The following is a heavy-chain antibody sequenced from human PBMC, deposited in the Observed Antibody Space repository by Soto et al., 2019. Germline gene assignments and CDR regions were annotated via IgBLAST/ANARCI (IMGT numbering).Heavy chain of an antibody. J-gene: IGHJ3*02. CDR2: IIPIFGTA. Sequence: SVKVSCKASGGTFSSYAISWVRQAPGQGLEWMGEIIPIFGTANYAQKFQGRVTITADESTSTAYMELSSLRSEDTAVYYCARDIADRSGWYNDGDAFDIWGQGAMVTVSS. V-gene: IGHV1-69*13. CDR1: GGTFSSYA. CDR3: ARDIADRSGWYNDGDAFDI. D-gene: IGHD6-19*01.